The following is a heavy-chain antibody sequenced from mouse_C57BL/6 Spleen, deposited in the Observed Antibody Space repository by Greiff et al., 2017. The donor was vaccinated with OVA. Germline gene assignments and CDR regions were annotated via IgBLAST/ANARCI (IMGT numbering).Heavy chain of an antibody. Sequence: EVQVVESGPGLVKPSQSLSLTCSVTGYSITSGYYWNWIRQFPGNKLEWMGYISYDGSNNYNPSLKNRISITRDTSKNQFFLKLNSVTTEDTATYYCAYYYGSSYLYYYAMDYWGQGTSVTVSS. CDR1: GYSITSGYY. D-gene: IGHD1-1*01. J-gene: IGHJ4*01. CDR3: AYYYGSSYLYYYAMDY. CDR2: ISYDGSN. V-gene: IGHV3-6*01.